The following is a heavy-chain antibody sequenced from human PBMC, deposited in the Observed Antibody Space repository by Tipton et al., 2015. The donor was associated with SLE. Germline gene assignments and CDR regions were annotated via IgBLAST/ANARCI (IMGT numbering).Heavy chain of an antibody. Sequence: QLVQSGPEVKKPGSSVKVSCKASGGTFSSYAISWVRQAPGQGLEWMGGIIPIFGTANYAQKFQGRVTITADESTSTAYMELSSLRSEDTAVYYCAREGRYCSSTSCPKGYGMDVWGQGTTVTVS. D-gene: IGHD2-2*01. CDR2: IIPIFGTA. CDR3: AREGRYCSSTSCPKGYGMDV. J-gene: IGHJ6*02. CDR1: GGTFSSYA. V-gene: IGHV1-69*01.